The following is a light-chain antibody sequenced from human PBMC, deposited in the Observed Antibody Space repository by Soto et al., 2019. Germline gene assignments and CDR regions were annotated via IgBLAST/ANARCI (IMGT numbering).Light chain of an antibody. CDR3: SSYTSSSTSNYV. J-gene: IGLJ1*01. V-gene: IGLV2-14*01. CDR2: EVS. CDR1: SSDVGEYSY. Sequence: QSALTQPASVSGSPGQSITISCTGTSSDVGEYSYVSWYQQHPGKAPKLMIYEVSNRPSGVSNRFSGSKSGNTASLTISGLQAEDEADYYCSSYTSSSTSNYVFGTGTKLTVL.